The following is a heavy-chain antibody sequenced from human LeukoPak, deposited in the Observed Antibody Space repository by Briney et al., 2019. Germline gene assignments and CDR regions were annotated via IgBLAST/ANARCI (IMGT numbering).Heavy chain of an antibody. J-gene: IGHJ6*03. CDR3: ARDYSVSYYYYYYMDV. D-gene: IGHD4-17*01. Sequence: PVKVSCKASGGTFSSYAISWVRQAPGQGLEWMGRIIPIFGTANYAQKFQGRVTITTDESTSTAYMELSSLRSEDTAVYYCARDYSVSYYYYYYMDVWGKGTTVTVSS. CDR1: GGTFSSYA. CDR2: IIPIFGTA. V-gene: IGHV1-69*05.